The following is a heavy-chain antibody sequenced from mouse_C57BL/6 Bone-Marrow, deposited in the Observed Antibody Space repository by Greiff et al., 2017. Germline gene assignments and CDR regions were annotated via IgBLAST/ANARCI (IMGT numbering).Heavy chain of an antibody. Sequence: VQRVESGAELVRPGASVTLSCKASGYTFTDYEMHWVKQTPVHGLEWIGAIDPETGGTAYNQKFKGKAILTADKSSSTAYMELRSLTSEDSAVYYCTRYYYGSSYYYYAMDYWGQGTSVTVSS. CDR1: GYTFTDYE. D-gene: IGHD1-1*01. V-gene: IGHV1-15*01. J-gene: IGHJ4*01. CDR2: IDPETGGT. CDR3: TRYYYGSSYYYYAMDY.